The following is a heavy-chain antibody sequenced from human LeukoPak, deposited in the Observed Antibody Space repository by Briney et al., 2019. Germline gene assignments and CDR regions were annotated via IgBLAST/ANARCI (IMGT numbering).Heavy chain of an antibody. Sequence: SETLSLTCTVSGGSLSSYYWNWMRQPPGKGLEWIGYIYYSGSTNYNPSLKSRVTISVDTSKNQFSLKLSCVTAADTAVYYCARTYYYGSGSYYHFDYWGQGTLVTVSS. CDR2: IYYSGST. D-gene: IGHD3-10*01. J-gene: IGHJ4*02. CDR1: GGSLSSYY. CDR3: ARTYYYGSGSYYHFDY. V-gene: IGHV4-59*01.